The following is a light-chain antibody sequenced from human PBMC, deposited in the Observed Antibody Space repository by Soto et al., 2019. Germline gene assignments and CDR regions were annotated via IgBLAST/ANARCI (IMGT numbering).Light chain of an antibody. V-gene: IGLV2-11*01. Sequence: QSVLTQPRSVSGSPGQSVTISCTGTSSDVGTYNYVSWYQQHPGKAPKVMIYDVSKRPSGVPDRFSGSKSGNTASLTISGLQAEDEADYYCCSYAGSYHIVFGTGTKSPS. CDR3: CSYAGSYHIV. CDR1: SSDVGTYNY. J-gene: IGLJ1*01. CDR2: DVS.